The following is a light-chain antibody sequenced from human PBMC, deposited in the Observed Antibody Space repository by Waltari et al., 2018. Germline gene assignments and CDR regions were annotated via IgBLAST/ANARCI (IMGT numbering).Light chain of an antibody. CDR1: KGISSY. CDR3: QQLNSYPRGT. Sequence: DIQLTQSPSFLSASVGDRVTITCRASKGISSYLAWYQQKPGKAPTLLIYAASTLQSGVPSRFSGSGSGTEFTLTISSLQPEDFATYYCQQLNSYPRGTFGPGTKVDIK. V-gene: IGKV1-9*01. CDR2: AAS. J-gene: IGKJ3*01.